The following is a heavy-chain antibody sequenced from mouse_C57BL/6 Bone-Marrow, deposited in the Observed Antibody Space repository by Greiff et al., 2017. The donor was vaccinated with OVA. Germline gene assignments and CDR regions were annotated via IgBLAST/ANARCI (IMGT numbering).Heavy chain of an antibody. D-gene: IGHD1-1*01. CDR1: GYTFTSYW. Sequence: QVQLQQPGAELVKPGASVKMSCKASGYTFTSYWITWVKQRPGQGLEWIGDIYPGSGSTNYNEKFKSKATLTVATSSSTAYIQLSSLTSEDSAVYYCARGGVFITDVWGTGTTVTVAS. V-gene: IGHV1-55*01. CDR3: ARGGVFITDV. J-gene: IGHJ1*03. CDR2: IYPGSGST.